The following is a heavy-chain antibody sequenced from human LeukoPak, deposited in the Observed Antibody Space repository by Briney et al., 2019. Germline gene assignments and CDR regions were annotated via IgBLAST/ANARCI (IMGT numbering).Heavy chain of an antibody. J-gene: IGHJ5*02. V-gene: IGHV3-23*01. CDR2: IIMSGGNA. CDR3: AKDRDLLFAHCWFDL. Sequence: PGGSLRLSCAASGFTFSTYAMSWVRQAPGRGLECVSGIIMSGGNAYYAHSVKGRVTISRDNSKNTLYMQMKRLRAEDTGVYYCAKDRDLLFAHCWFDLWGEGILVTVSS. CDR1: GFTFSTYA. D-gene: IGHD3-10*01.